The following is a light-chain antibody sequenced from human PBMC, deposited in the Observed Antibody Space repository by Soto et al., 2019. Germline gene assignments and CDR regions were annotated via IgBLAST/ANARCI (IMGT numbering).Light chain of an antibody. Sequence: EIVLTQSPATLSLSPGDRATLSCRASQSVSSSLAWYQQKPGQAPRRLIYDASNRATGIPARFGGSGSGTVFTLTISSLEPEDFAVYYCQQRSNWLWTFGQGTKVEIK. CDR1: QSVSSS. CDR2: DAS. CDR3: QQRSNWLWT. V-gene: IGKV3-11*01. J-gene: IGKJ1*01.